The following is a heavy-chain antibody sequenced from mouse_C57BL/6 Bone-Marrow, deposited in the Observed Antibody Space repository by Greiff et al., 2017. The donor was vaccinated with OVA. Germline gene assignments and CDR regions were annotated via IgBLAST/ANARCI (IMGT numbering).Heavy chain of an antibody. CDR2: IDPSDSYT. Sequence: VQLQQPGAELVKPGASVKLSCKASGYTFTSYWMRWVKQRPGQGLEWIGEIDPSDSYTNYNQKFKGKATLTVDTSSSTAYMQLSSLTSEDSAVYYCARGAQATFFDYWGQGTTLTVSS. D-gene: IGHD3-2*02. CDR1: GYTFTSYW. J-gene: IGHJ2*01. CDR3: ARGAQATFFDY. V-gene: IGHV1-50*01.